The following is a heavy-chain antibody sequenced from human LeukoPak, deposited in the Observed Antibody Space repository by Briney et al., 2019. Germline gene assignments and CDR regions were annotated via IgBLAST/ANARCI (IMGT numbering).Heavy chain of an antibody. CDR1: GFTFSSYS. D-gene: IGHD2-8*01. V-gene: IGHV3-21*01. CDR2: ISSTSIYK. J-gene: IGHJ4*02. Sequence: GGSLRLSCAASGFTFSSYSMNWVRQAPGKGLEWVSSISSTSIYKYYADSVKGRFTISRDNAKDSLFLQMNSLRAEDTAIYYCARDPRIYCTNGICRDDYFDNWGQGTLVTVSS. CDR3: ARDPRIYCTNGICRDDYFDN.